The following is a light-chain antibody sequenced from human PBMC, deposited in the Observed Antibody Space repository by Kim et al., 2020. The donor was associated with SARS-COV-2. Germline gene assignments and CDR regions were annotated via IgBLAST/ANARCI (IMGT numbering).Light chain of an antibody. CDR2: LNSDGSH. J-gene: IGLJ3*02. CDR3: QTWGTGIRV. V-gene: IGLV4-69*01. CDR1: SGHSSSA. Sequence: ASVKLTCTLSSGHSSSAIAWHQQQPEKGPRYLMTLNSDGSHSKGDGIPVRFSGSSSGAERYLTISSLQSEDEADYYCQTWGTGIRVFGGGTQLTVL.